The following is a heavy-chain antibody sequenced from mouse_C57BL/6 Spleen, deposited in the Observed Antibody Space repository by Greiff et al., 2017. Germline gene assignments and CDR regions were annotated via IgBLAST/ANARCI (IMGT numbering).Heavy chain of an antibody. CDR3: ARRGYSYYYAMDY. J-gene: IGHJ4*01. CDR1: GFTFSSYT. Sequence: EVKLMESGGGLVKPGGSLKLSCAASGFTFSSYTMSWVRQTPEKRLEWVATISGGGGNTYYPDSVKGRFTISRDNAKNTLYLQMSSLRSEDTALYYCARRGYSYYYAMDYWGQGTSVTVSS. V-gene: IGHV5-9*01. D-gene: IGHD2-12*01. CDR2: ISGGGGNT.